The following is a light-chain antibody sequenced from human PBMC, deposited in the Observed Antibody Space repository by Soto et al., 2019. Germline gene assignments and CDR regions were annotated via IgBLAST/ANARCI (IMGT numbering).Light chain of an antibody. Sequence: QSVLTQPPSASGTPGQGVSISCSGSSPNMGSNYVYWYQQLPGRAPRLIIYKNDQRPSGVPDRFSGSKSGTSASLAISGLRSEDEALYHCATWDDSLTGLVFGGGTQLTVL. CDR3: ATWDDSLTGLV. CDR2: KND. J-gene: IGLJ3*02. V-gene: IGLV1-47*01. CDR1: SPNMGSNY.